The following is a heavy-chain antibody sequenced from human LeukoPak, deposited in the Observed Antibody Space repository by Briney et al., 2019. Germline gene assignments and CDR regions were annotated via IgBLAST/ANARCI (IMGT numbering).Heavy chain of an antibody. J-gene: IGHJ4*02. CDR3: AKGMVRGVILKGFDY. V-gene: IGHV4-59*03. CDR2: IYHSGTS. D-gene: IGHD3-10*01. Sequence: SETLSLTCTVSSASISTYYWSWIRQPPGKGLEWIGYIYHSGTSNYNPSLKSRVTMSVDTSKSQFSLSLSSVTSADTAVYYCAKGMVRGVILKGFDYWGQGTLVTVSS. CDR1: SASISTYY.